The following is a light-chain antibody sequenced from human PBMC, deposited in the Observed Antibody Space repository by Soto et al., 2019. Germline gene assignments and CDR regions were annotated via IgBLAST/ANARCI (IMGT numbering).Light chain of an antibody. J-gene: IGKJ1*01. CDR2: AAS. CDR1: QSISSW. V-gene: IGKV1-5*01. CDR3: QQHSHWHPWT. Sequence: DIQMTQSPSTLSASLGDRVTITCRASQSISSWLSWYQQEPGKAPELLIYAASTLQRGVPSRFSGSGSGTDFTLTISNLEHEDFAVYYCQQHSHWHPWTFGQGTKVDIK.